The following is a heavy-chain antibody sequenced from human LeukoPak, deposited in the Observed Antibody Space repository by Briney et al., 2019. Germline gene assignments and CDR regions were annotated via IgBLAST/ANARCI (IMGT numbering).Heavy chain of an antibody. V-gene: IGHV3-21*01. CDR3: ARESFAARWD. Sequence: GGSLRLSCAASGFTFNSYSMHWVRQAPGKGLEWVSSISSGSGYIYYADSMKGRFTISRDNAKKSLYLQMNSLRAEDTAVYYCARESFAARWDWGQGTLVTVSS. CDR2: ISSGSGYI. D-gene: IGHD6-6*01. J-gene: IGHJ4*02. CDR1: GFTFNSYS.